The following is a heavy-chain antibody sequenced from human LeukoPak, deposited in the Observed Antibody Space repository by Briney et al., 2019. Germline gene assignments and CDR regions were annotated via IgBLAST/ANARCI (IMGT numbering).Heavy chain of an antibody. CDR1: GFTFSTYN. J-gene: IGHJ4*02. Sequence: GGSLRLSCAASGFTFSTYNMNWVRQAPGKGLEWVSSISSSSSHTYYVDSVKGRFTISGDNTMNSLYLQMNSLRAEDTAVYYCAKDLEVAVAGKYFDYWGQGTLVTVSS. CDR3: AKDLEVAVAGKYFDY. D-gene: IGHD6-19*01. CDR2: ISSSSSHT. V-gene: IGHV3-21*01.